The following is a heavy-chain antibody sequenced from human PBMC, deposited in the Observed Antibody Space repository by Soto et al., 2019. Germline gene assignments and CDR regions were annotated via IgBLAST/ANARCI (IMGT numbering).Heavy chain of an antibody. J-gene: IGHJ4*02. D-gene: IGHD2-15*01. Sequence: PSETLSLTCAVYGGSFSGYYWSWIRQPPGKGLEWIGEINHSGSTDYNPSLKSRVTISVDTSKNQFSLKLSSVTAADTAVYYCARGLPGGSCYSEWGQGTLVTVSS. CDR1: GGSFSGYY. CDR2: INHSGST. CDR3: ARGLPGGSCYSE. V-gene: IGHV4-34*01.